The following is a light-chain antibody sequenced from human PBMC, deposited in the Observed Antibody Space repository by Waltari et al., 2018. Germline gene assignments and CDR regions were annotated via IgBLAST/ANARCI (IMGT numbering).Light chain of an antibody. CDR3: QHLTA. V-gene: IGKV1-13*02. CDR1: QGISSA. Sequence: AIQLTQSPSSLPASVGDRVTITCRASQGISSAVAWYQQKPGKVPNLLIYDASRLERGVPSRFSGSTSGTDFTLTISSLQPEDFATYYCQHLTAFGPGTKVDI. CDR2: DAS. J-gene: IGKJ3*01.